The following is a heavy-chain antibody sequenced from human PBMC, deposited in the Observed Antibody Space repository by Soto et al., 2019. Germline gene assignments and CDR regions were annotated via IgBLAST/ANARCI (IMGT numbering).Heavy chain of an antibody. V-gene: IGHV1-8*01. CDR3: AREGLYGSSQDNTFDI. J-gene: IGHJ3*02. D-gene: IGHD6-13*01. CDR2: VNPNSGNT. Sequence: GASVKVSCKASGYTFTRHDINWIRQATGQGLEWIGWVNPNSGNTGYAQKFQGRVTMTRDTSTTTAYMELSSLRSEDTAIYYCAREGLYGSSQDNTFDIWGQGTMVTVSS. CDR1: GYTFTRHD.